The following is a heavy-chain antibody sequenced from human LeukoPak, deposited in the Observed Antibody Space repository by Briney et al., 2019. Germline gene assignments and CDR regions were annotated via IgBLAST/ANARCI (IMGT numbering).Heavy chain of an antibody. CDR3: AKLDRGDFWSGYPGHFDY. V-gene: IGHV3-23*01. Sequence: PGGSLRLSCTASRFTFSSYALSWVRQAPGEGLDWVSTISGSGVGTYYADSVKGRFTISRDNSETTLYLQMNSLRADDTAVYYCAKLDRGDFWSGYPGHFDYWGQGTLVTVSS. CDR2: ISGSGVGT. J-gene: IGHJ4*02. CDR1: RFTFSSYA. D-gene: IGHD3-3*01.